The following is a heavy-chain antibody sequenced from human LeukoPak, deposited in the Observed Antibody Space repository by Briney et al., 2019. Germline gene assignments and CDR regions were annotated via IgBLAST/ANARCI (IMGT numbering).Heavy chain of an antibody. CDR1: RYTFPSYG. Sequence: ASVKVSCKASRYTFPSYGISWVRQAPGQGLEWMGWISAYNGNTNYAQKLQGRDTMTTDTATRTAYMELRSLRSDATAVYYCARDQSYSNYAQYFDYWGQGTLVTVSS. J-gene: IGHJ4*02. V-gene: IGHV1-18*01. CDR2: ISAYNGNT. CDR3: ARDQSYSNYAQYFDY. D-gene: IGHD4-11*01.